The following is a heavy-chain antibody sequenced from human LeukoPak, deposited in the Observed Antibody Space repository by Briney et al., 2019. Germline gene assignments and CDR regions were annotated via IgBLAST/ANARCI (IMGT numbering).Heavy chain of an antibody. CDR3: AKGRDVWGSYRYMIDY. V-gene: IGHV3-23*01. CDR1: GFTFSSYA. Sequence: PGGSLRLSCAASGFTFSSYAMSWVRQAPGKGLEWVSASSGSGGSTYYADSVKGRFAISRDNSKNTLYLQMNSLRAEDTAVYYCAKGRDVWGSYRYMIDYWGQGTLVTVSS. CDR2: SSGSGGST. J-gene: IGHJ4*02. D-gene: IGHD3-16*02.